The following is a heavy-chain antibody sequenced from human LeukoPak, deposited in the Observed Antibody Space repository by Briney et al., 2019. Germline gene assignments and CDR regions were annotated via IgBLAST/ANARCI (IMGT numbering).Heavy chain of an antibody. D-gene: IGHD3-3*01. V-gene: IGHV4-34*01. CDR2: INHSGST. J-gene: IGHJ4*02. Sequence: TSETLSLTCAVYGGTFSGYYWSWIRQSPGKGLEWIGEINHSGSTNYNPSLKSRVTISVDTSKNQFSLKLSSVTAADTAVYYCARGRASYDFWSGYLFDYWGQGTLVTVSS. CDR1: GGTFSGYY. CDR3: ARGRASYDFWSGYLFDY.